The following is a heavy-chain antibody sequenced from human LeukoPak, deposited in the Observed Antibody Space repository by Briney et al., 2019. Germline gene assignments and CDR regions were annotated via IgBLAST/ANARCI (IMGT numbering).Heavy chain of an antibody. CDR1: GGSISSGGYS. CDR2: IYYSGST. J-gene: IGHJ5*02. V-gene: IGHV4-30-2*05. CDR3: ARMGEYDSTESWFDP. Sequence: KTSQTLSLTCAVSGGSISSGGYSWSWIRQPPGKGLEWIGYIYYSGSTYYNPSLKSRVTISVDTSKNQFSLKLSSVTAADTAVYYCARMGEYDSTESWFDPWGQGTLVTVSS. D-gene: IGHD3-22*01.